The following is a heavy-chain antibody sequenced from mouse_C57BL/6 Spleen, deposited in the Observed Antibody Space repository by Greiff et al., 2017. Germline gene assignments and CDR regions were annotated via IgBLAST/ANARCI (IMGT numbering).Heavy chain of an antibody. CDR1: GYTFTSYW. CDR3: ARDGKDWAY. Sequence: QVQLQQPGAELVMPGASVKLSCKASGYTFTSYWMHWVKQRPGQGLEWIGEIDPSDSYTNYNQKFKGKSTLTVDKSSSTAYMQLSSLTSEDSAVYYCARDGKDWAYWGQGTLVTVSA. CDR2: IDPSDSYT. V-gene: IGHV1-69*01. D-gene: IGHD2-3*01. J-gene: IGHJ3*01.